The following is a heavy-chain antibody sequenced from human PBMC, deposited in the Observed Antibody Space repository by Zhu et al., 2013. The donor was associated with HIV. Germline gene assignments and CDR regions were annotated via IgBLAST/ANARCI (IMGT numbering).Heavy chain of an antibody. D-gene: IGHD2-2*01. J-gene: IGHJ6*02. CDR1: GGTFSSYT. CDR2: IIPILGIA. Sequence: QVQLVQSGAEVKKPGSSVKVSCKASGGTFSSYTISWVRQAPGQGLEWMGRIIPILGIANYAQKFQGRVTITADKSTSTAYMELSSLRSEDTAVYYCARLDCSSTSCYYYYYGMDVWGQGTTSPSP. CDR3: ARLDCSSTSCYYYYYGMDV. V-gene: IGHV1-69*02.